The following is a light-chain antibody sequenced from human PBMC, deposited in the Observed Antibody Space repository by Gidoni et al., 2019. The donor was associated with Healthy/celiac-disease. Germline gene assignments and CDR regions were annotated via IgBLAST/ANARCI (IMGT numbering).Light chain of an antibody. J-gene: IGKJ3*01. Sequence: IQMTPSPSSLSASVGDRVTITCQASQDISNYLNWYQQKPGKAPKLLIYDASNLETGVPSRFSGSGSGTDFTFTISSLQPEDIATYYCQQYDNPPLVTFXPXTKVDIK. CDR3: QQYDNPPLVT. CDR2: DAS. CDR1: QDISNY. V-gene: IGKV1-33*01.